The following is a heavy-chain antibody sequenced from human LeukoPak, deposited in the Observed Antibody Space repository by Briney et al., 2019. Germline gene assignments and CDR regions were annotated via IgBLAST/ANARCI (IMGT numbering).Heavy chain of an antibody. CDR2: IYHSGST. J-gene: IGHJ5*02. V-gene: IGHV4-4*02. CDR3: ARGVLRYFDWSRFDP. CDR1: GGSISSSNW. Sequence: SGTLSLTCAVSGGSISSSNWWSWVRQPPGKGLEWIGEIYHSGSTNYNPSLKSRVTISVDKSKNQFSLKLSSVTAADTAVYHCARGVLRYFDWSRFDPWGQGTLVTVSS. D-gene: IGHD3-9*01.